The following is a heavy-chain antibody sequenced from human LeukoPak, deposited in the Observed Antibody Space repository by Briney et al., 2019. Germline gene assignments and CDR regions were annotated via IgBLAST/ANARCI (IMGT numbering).Heavy chain of an antibody. CDR1: GGTFSSYA. CDR3: ARDSEGGYGYFDY. CDR2: IIPIFGTA. V-gene: IGHV1-69*01. Sequence: ASVKVSCTASGGTFSSYAISWVRQAPGQGLEWMGGIIPIFGTANYAQKFQGRVTITADESTSTAYMELSSLRSEDTAVYYCARDSEGGYGYFDYWGQGTLVTVSS. J-gene: IGHJ4*02. D-gene: IGHD3-22*01.